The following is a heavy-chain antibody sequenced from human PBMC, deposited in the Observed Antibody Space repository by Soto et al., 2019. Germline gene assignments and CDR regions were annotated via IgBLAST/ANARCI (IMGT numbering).Heavy chain of an antibody. CDR2: INHSGST. CDR3: ARGPRSYGHYYYYYYMDV. Sequence: SETLSLTCAVYGGSFSGYYWSWIRQPPGKGLEWIGEINHSGSTNYNPSLKSRVTISVDTSKNQFSLKLSSVTAADTAVYYCARGPRSYGHYYYYYYMDVWGKGTTVTVSS. V-gene: IGHV4-34*01. CDR1: GGSFSGYY. J-gene: IGHJ6*03. D-gene: IGHD5-18*01.